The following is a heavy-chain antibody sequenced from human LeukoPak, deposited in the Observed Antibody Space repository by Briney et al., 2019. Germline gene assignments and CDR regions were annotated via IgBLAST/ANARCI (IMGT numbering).Heavy chain of an antibody. V-gene: IGHV5-51*01. CDR3: ARLKFGLSGSYYFGAFDI. CDR2: IFPGDSDT. D-gene: IGHD1-26*01. Sequence: AGESLKMSCKGSRFSFTTYWMGWVRQMPGKGLEWMGVIFPGDSDTRYSPSFQGQVTISADKSISTAYLQWSSLKASDTAMYYCARLKFGLSGSYYFGAFDIWGQGTMVTVSS. J-gene: IGHJ3*02. CDR1: RFSFTTYW.